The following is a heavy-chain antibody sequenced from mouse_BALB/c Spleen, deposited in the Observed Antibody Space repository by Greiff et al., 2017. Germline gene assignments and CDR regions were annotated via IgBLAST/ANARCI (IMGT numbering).Heavy chain of an antibody. CDR1: GYTFTSYW. Sequence: QVQLQQPGAELVKPGAPVKLSCKASGYTFTSYWMNWVKQRPGRGLEWIGRIDPSDSETHYNQKFKDKATLTVDKSSSTAYIQLSSLTSEDSAVYYCARDYVGDYWGQGTSVTVSS. CDR2: IDPSDSET. D-gene: IGHD1-1*01. J-gene: IGHJ4*01. CDR3: ARDYVGDY. V-gene: IGHV1-69*02.